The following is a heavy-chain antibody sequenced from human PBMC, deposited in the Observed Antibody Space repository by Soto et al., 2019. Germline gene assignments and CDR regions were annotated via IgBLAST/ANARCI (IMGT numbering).Heavy chain of an antibody. D-gene: IGHD3-10*01. J-gene: IGHJ3*02. Sequence: QVQLVESGGGVVQPGRSLRLSCAASGFTFSSYGMHWVRQAPGKGLEWVAVIWYDGSNKYYADSVKGRFTISRDNSKNTLYLQMNSLRAEDTAVYYCARDDPMFVTMVRGVGDAFDIWGQGTMVTVAS. V-gene: IGHV3-33*01. CDR3: ARDDPMFVTMVRGVGDAFDI. CDR1: GFTFSSYG. CDR2: IWYDGSNK.